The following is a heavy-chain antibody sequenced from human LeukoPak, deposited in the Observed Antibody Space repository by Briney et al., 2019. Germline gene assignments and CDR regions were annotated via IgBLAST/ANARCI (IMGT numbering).Heavy chain of an antibody. CDR2: IYYSGST. D-gene: IGHD2-15*01. CDR3: ASYCSGGSCYSEYYDSSGYPGDAFDI. Sequence: PSETLSLTCTGGSISSSNYYWGWIRQPPGKGLEWIGSIYYSGSTYYNPSLKSRLTISVDTSKNQFSLKLSSVTAADTAVYYCASYCSGGSCYSEYYDSSGYPGDAFDIWGQGTMVTVSS. CDR1: GSISSSNYY. V-gene: IGHV4-39*01. J-gene: IGHJ3*02.